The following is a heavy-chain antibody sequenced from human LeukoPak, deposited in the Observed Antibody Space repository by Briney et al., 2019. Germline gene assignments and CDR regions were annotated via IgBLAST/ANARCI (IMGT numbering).Heavy chain of an antibody. V-gene: IGHV1-18*01. Sequence: ASVKVSCKASGYTFTSYGISWVRQAPGQGLEWMGWISAYNGNTNYAQKLQGRVTMTTDTFTSTASMELRSLRSDDTAVYYCARVQATTGYFDYWGQGTLVTVSS. CDR2: ISAYNGNT. D-gene: IGHD1-26*01. CDR1: GYTFTSYG. J-gene: IGHJ4*02. CDR3: ARVQATTGYFDY.